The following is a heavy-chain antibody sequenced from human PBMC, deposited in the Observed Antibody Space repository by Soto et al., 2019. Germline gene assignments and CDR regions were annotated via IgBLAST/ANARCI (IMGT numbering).Heavy chain of an antibody. J-gene: IGHJ3*02. CDR2: FDPEDGET. V-gene: IGHV1-24*01. CDR3: ATAHYYDSSGYSRMAFDI. CDR1: GYTFTSYA. Sequence: ASVKVSCKASGYTFTSYAMHWARQAPGKGLEWMGGFDPEDGETIYAQKFQGRVTMTEDTSTDTAYMELSSLRSEDTAVYYCATAHYYDSSGYSRMAFDIWGQGTMVTVSS. D-gene: IGHD3-22*01.